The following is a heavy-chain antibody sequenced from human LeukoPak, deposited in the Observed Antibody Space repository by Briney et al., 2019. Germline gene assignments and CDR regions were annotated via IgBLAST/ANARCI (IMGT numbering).Heavy chain of an antibody. CDR1: GFCFSSHW. D-gene: IGHD2/OR15-2a*01. V-gene: IGHV3-74*01. CDR2: RNSDGSVR. J-gene: IGHJ5*02. Sequence: GESLRLSCAASGFCFSSHWMHWVRHAPGKGLVWVSRRNSDGSVRNYADSVEGRFIISRDNAKNTLYLQMNNLGVEDTAVYFCARDPSVNNAIGYNWFDHWGQGALVTVSS. CDR3: ARDPSVNNAIGYNWFDH.